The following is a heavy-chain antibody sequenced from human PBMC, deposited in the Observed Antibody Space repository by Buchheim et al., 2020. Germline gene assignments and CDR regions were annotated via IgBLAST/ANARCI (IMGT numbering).Heavy chain of an antibody. CDR1: GGSFSGYY. D-gene: IGHD3-10*01. Sequence: QVQLQQWGAGLLKPSETLSLTCAVYGGSFSGYYWSWIRQPPGKGLEWIGEINHSGSTNYNPSLKSRVTISIDTSKNPFSLKLSSVTAADTAVYYCARGPITMVRGVITGYYYYYGMDVWGQGTT. CDR3: ARGPITMVRGVITGYYYYYGMDV. V-gene: IGHV4-34*01. J-gene: IGHJ6*02. CDR2: INHSGST.